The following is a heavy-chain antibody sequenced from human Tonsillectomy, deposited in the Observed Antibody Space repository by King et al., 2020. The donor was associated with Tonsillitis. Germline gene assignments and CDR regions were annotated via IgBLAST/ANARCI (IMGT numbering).Heavy chain of an antibody. V-gene: IGHV3-13*01. CDR1: GFTFNSYD. CDR2: IDTTGDT. CDR3: ARGLMATPYFDY. J-gene: IGHJ4*02. Sequence: EVQLVEFGGGLVQPGGSLRLSCAASGFTFNSYDMHWVRQATGRGLEWVSAIDTTGDTYYPGSVKGRFTISRENSKNSLYLQMNSLRAGDTAVYYCARGLMATPYFDYWGQGTLVTVSS. D-gene: IGHD5-24*01.